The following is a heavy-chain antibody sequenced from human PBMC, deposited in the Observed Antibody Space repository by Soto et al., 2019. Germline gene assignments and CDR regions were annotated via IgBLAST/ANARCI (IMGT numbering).Heavy chain of an antibody. CDR2: IYYSGNT. CDR1: GGSISSYY. CDR3: ARDRLMATAGTARHYFGLDV. V-gene: IGHV4-59*12. D-gene: IGHD5-18*01. J-gene: IGHJ6*02. Sequence: PSETLSLTCTVSGGSISSYYWSWIRQPPGKGLEWIGNIYYSGNTYYNPSLKSRLTISVDMSKNQFSLNLSSVTAADTAVYYCARDRLMATAGTARHYFGLDVWGQGTTVTVSS.